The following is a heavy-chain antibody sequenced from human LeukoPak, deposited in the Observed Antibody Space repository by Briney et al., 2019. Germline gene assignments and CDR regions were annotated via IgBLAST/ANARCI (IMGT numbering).Heavy chain of an antibody. Sequence: GGSLRLSCAASGFTFSNYGMHWVRQAPGKGLEWVAVISYDGSNKYYADSVKGRFTISRDNSKNTLYLQMNSLRAEDTAVYYCAKDLRSVVSPDAFDIWGQGTMVTVSS. CDR2: ISYDGSNK. D-gene: IGHD4-23*01. CDR1: GFTFSNYG. J-gene: IGHJ3*02. V-gene: IGHV3-30*18. CDR3: AKDLRSVVSPDAFDI.